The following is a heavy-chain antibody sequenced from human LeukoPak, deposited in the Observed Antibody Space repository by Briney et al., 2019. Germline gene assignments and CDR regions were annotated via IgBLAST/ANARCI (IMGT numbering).Heavy chain of an antibody. J-gene: IGHJ4*02. V-gene: IGHV3-9*01. Sequence: GRSLRLSCAASGFTFDDYAMHWVRQAPGKGLEWVSGISWNSGSIGYADSVKGRFTISRDNAKNSLYLQMNSLRAEDTALYYCARYWGYSSSHPYWGQGTLVTVSS. CDR2: ISWNSGSI. CDR3: ARYWGYSSSHPY. D-gene: IGHD6-13*01. CDR1: GFTFDDYA.